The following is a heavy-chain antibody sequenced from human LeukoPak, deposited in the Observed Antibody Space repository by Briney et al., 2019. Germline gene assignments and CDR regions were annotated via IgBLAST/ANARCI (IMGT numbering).Heavy chain of an antibody. J-gene: IGHJ5*02. V-gene: IGHV3-49*03. CDR2: VRTKTYGGAP. CDR3: ARVNFRDYRGYTWFEP. CDR1: GVTFGDYA. D-gene: IGHD3-10*01. Sequence: GGSLRLSCKGSGVTFGDYAVTWFRQAPGKGLEWVGFVRTKTYGGAPETAASVKGRFNVSRDDSEGIAYLQMTSLRTEDTAMYYCARVNFRDYRGYTWFEPWGQGTLVTVSS.